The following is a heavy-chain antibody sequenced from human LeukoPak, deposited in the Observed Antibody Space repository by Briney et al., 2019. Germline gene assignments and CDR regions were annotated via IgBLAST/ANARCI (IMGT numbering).Heavy chain of an antibody. J-gene: IGHJ4*02. D-gene: IGHD5-12*01. CDR3: TTRLRKHFDY. CDR1: GFTFSSFT. Sequence: PGGSLRLSCANSGFTFSSFTMNWVRQAPGKGLEWVSTISDGSRDTHYAGSVKGRFTISRDDSQNIVYLQMDSLRAEDTALYYCTTRLRKHFDYWGQATEVSVSS. CDR2: ISDGSRDT. V-gene: IGHV3-23*01.